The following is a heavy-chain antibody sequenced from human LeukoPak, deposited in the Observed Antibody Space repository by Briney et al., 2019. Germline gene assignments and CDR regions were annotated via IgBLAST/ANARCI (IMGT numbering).Heavy chain of an antibody. Sequence: GGSLRLSCAASGFTFSNYDMSWVRQAPGKGLEWVSGISDSGDRTYYADSVMGRFTISRDNSKNTLYLQMNSLRAEDTAVYYCAKDATRSSGWYYSDYWGQGTLVTVSS. CDR2: ISDSGDRT. CDR1: GFTFSNYD. V-gene: IGHV3-23*01. D-gene: IGHD6-19*01. J-gene: IGHJ4*02. CDR3: AKDATRSSGWYYSDY.